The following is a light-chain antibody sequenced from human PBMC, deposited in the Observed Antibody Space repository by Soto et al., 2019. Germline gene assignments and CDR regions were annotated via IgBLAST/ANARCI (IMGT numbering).Light chain of an antibody. CDR3: QQYNSYV. CDR1: QSIGNW. CDR2: KAS. V-gene: IGKV1-5*03. Sequence: TLTTQYTSMLSASVRFSLSLTCRASQSIGNWLAWYQQKPGKAPKLLIYKASSLESGVPTRFSGSGSGTDFTLTISSLQPEDFATYYCQQYNSYVFGPGTKVDI. J-gene: IGKJ3*01.